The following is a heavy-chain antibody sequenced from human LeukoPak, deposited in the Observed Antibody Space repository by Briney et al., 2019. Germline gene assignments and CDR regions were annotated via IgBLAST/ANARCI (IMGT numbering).Heavy chain of an antibody. V-gene: IGHV1-69*10. CDR1: GGTFSSYA. Sequence: SVKVSCKASGGTFSSYAISWVRQAPGQGLEWVGAFVPILDTTDYAQDFQGRATITVDSSKTTAYLELNSLTSGDTAMYYCARARTTVTYDFDYWGQGTLVAVSS. CDR2: FVPILDTT. D-gene: IGHD4-11*01. J-gene: IGHJ4*02. CDR3: ARARTTVTYDFDY.